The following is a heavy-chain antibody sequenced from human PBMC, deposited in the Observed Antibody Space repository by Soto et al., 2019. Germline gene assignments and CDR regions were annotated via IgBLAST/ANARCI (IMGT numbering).Heavy chain of an antibody. CDR3: AQRLCDSSCYWDVGYFDS. CDR2: IYYSGST. Sequence: SETLSLTCTVSGGSISSYYWIWIRQTPGKGLEWIGYIYYSGSTNYNPSLKSRVTISVDTSKNQVVLTMTNMDPADTATYYCAQRLCDSSCYWDVGYFDSWGQGTLVTVSS. J-gene: IGHJ4*02. V-gene: IGHV4-59*01. CDR1: GGSISSYY. D-gene: IGHD2-15*01.